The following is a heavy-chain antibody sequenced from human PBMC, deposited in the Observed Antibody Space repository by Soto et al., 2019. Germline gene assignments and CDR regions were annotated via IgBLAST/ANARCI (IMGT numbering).Heavy chain of an antibody. Sequence: QVQLVQSGAEVKKPGASVKVSCKASGFTFTSYYIHWVRQAPGQGLEWMGVINPSGGSTSYAQKFQGRVTMTRDTSTSTVYMELSSLRSEDTAVYYCARDRRVQLYGMDVWGQGTTVTVSS. CDR2: INPSGGST. V-gene: IGHV1-46*01. CDR3: ARDRRVQLYGMDV. D-gene: IGHD5-18*01. CDR1: GFTFTSYY. J-gene: IGHJ6*02.